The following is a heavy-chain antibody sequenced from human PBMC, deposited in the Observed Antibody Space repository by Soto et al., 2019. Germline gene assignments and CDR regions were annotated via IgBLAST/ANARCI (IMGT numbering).Heavy chain of an antibody. D-gene: IGHD3-16*01. Sequence: ETLSLTCTVSGGSISTYYWYWIRQVPGKGLEWIGFIYHRGSTHYNPSLESRVTMSVDTSKNQFSLNLTSVTAADTAVYYCAREAAVSSNWIDPWGQGTLVTVSS. CDR3: AREAAVSSNWIDP. J-gene: IGHJ5*02. V-gene: IGHV4-59*01. CDR1: GGSISTYY. CDR2: IYHRGST.